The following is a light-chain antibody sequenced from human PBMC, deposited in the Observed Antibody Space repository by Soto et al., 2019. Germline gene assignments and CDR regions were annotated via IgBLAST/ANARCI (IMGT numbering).Light chain of an antibody. CDR1: QSISSW. J-gene: IGKJ1*01. V-gene: IGKV1-5*01. CDR2: GAS. Sequence: DIQITQSPSTLSASVGDRVTITFRASQSISSWLAWYQQKPGKAPKLLIYGASSRATGIPDRFSGSGSGTDFTLTISRLEPEDFAVYYCQQYGSSWTFGQGTKVDIK. CDR3: QQYGSSWT.